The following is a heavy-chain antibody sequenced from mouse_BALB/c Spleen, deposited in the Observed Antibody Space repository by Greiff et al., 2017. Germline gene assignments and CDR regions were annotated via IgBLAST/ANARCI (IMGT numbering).Heavy chain of an antibody. J-gene: IGHJ4*01. V-gene: IGHV2-6-5*01. Sequence: VQLQQSGPGLVAPSQSLSITCTVSGFSLTDYGVSWIRQPPGKGLEWLGVIWGGGSTYYNSALKSRLSISKDNSKSQVFLKMNSLQTDDTAMYYCAKNRGGRLPPFYYAMDYWGQGTSVTVSS. CDR2: IWGGGST. CDR3: AKNRGGRLPPFYYAMDY. D-gene: IGHD2-2*01. CDR1: GFSLTDYG.